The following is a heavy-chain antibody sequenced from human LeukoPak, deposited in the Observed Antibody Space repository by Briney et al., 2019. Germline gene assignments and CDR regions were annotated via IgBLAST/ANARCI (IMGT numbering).Heavy chain of an antibody. J-gene: IGHJ5*02. CDR1: GGTFSSYA. CDR2: IIPIFGTA. D-gene: IGHD2-2*01. CDR3: AREDCSSTSCHHYNWFDP. Sequence: APVKVSCKASGGTFSSYAISWVRQAPEQGLEWMGGIIPIFGTANYAQKFQGRVTITADESTSTAYMELSSLRSEDTAVYYCAREDCSSTSCHHYNWFDPWGQGTLVTVSS. V-gene: IGHV1-69*13.